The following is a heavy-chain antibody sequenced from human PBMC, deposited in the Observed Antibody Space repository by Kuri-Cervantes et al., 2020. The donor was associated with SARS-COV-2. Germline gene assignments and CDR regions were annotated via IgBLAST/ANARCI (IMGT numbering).Heavy chain of an antibody. CDR2: ISGSGGST. CDR1: GFTFGSYA. D-gene: IGHD2-2*01. CDR3: AKDRGIVVVPAAQNWYFDL. Sequence: GESLKISCAASGFTFGSYAMSWVRQAPGKGLEWVSAISGSGGSTYYADSVKGRFTISRDNSKNTLYLQMNSLRAEDTAVYYCAKDRGIVVVPAAQNWYFDLWGRGTLVTVSS. J-gene: IGHJ2*01. V-gene: IGHV3-23*01.